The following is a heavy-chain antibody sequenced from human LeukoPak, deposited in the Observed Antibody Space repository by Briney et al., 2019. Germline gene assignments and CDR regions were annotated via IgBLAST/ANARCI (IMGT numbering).Heavy chain of an antibody. Sequence: GASVTVSCKASGYTFTSYYLHWVRQAPGQGLEWMGIINPGGGSTTYARKFQGRVTMTRDTSTSTVYIELNSLRAEDTAVYYCARAYLRSSALDYYDSSGYLGLGNSDAFDIWGQGTMVTVS. D-gene: IGHD3-22*01. CDR3: ARAYLRSSALDYYDSSGYLGLGNSDAFDI. CDR2: INPGGGST. J-gene: IGHJ3*02. CDR1: GYTFTSYY. V-gene: IGHV1-46*01.